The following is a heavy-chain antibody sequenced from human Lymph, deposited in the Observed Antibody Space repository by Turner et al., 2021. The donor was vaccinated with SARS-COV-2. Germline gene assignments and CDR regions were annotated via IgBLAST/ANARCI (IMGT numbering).Heavy chain of an antibody. CDR2: ISGSGGDT. CDR3: AKGVRGAMIVVVIPYFDY. V-gene: IGHV3-23*01. CDR1: GFTCSSYA. D-gene: IGHD3-22*01. J-gene: IGHJ4*02. Sequence: EVQLLESWGGLVQPGGSLGLSCEASGFTCSSYAMSWVRQSPGKGLEWVSAISGSGGDTYYADSVKCRFTISRDNSKNTLYLQMNSLRAEDTAVYYCAKGVRGAMIVVVIPYFDYWGQGTLVTVSS.